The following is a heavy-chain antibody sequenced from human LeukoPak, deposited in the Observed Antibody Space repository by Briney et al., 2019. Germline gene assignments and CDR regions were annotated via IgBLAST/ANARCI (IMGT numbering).Heavy chain of an antibody. V-gene: IGHV3-30-3*01. CDR2: ISYDGSNK. D-gene: IGHD1-26*01. CDR3: AKGEIYSGSHEDY. CDR1: GFTFSSYA. J-gene: IGHJ4*02. Sequence: PGGSLRLSCAASGFTFSSYAMHWVRQAPGKGLEWVAVISYDGSNKYYADSVKGRFTISRDNSKNTLYLQMNSLRAEDTAVYYCAKGEIYSGSHEDYWGQGTLVTVSS.